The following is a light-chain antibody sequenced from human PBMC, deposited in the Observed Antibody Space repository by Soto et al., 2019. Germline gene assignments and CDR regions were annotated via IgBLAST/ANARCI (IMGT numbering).Light chain of an antibody. V-gene: IGKV1-9*01. CDR3: QQLNSYPRT. CDR1: QGISSY. Sequence: DIQLTQSPSFLSASIGDRVTITCRASQGISSYFAWYQQKPGKAPKLLIYAASTLQSGVPSRFSGSGSGTEFTLTISSLQTEDFATYYCQQLNSYPRTFGGGTKVEIK. J-gene: IGKJ4*01. CDR2: AAS.